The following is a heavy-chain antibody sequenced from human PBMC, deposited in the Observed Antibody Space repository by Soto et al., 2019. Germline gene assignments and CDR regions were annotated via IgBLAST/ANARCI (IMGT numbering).Heavy chain of an antibody. J-gene: IGHJ6*02. CDR1: GFTFSSYG. D-gene: IGHD3-10*01. CDR2: IWYDGSNK. Sequence: PVGSLRLSCAASGFTFSSYGMHWVRQAPVKVLEWVAVIWYDGSNKYYADSVKGRFTISRDNSKNTLYLQMNSLRAEDTAVYYCARERRRYGSGSSSPYYYGMDVWGQGTTVTVSS. V-gene: IGHV3-33*08. CDR3: ARERRRYGSGSSSPYYYGMDV.